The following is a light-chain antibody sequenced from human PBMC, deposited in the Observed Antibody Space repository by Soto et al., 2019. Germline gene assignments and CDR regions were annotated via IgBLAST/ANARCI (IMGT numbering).Light chain of an antibody. J-gene: IGKJ4*01. CDR3: QQTYSVPLT. V-gene: IGKV1-39*01. CDR1: LNIASY. Sequence: DIQMTQSPSSLSASVGDRVTITCRASLNIASYLNWYQQKPGKAPKLLISAASSLQSGVPSRFSGSGSGTDFTLTISSLQPEDFATFYCQQTYSVPLTFGGGTKVEIK. CDR2: AAS.